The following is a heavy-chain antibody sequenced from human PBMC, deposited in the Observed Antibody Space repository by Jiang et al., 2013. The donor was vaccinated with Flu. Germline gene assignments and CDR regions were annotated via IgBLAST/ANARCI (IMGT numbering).Heavy chain of an antibody. J-gene: IGHJ6*02. Sequence: VQLLESGGGVVQPGRSLRLSCAASGFTFSSYGMHWVRQAPGKGLEWVAVISYDGSNKYYADSVKGRFTISRDKFQEHAVSANDSLRAEDTAVYYCAKDRNYYDSSGYYYLNYYYGMDVWGRRDHG. V-gene: IGHV3-30*18. CDR1: GFTFSSYG. D-gene: IGHD3-22*01. CDR2: ISYDGSNK. CDR3: AKDRNYYDSSGYYYLNYYYGMDV.